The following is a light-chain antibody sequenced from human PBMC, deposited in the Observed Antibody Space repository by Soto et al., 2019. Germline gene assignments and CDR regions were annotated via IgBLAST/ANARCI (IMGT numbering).Light chain of an antibody. V-gene: IGLV4-69*01. J-gene: IGLJ2*01. CDR2: LNTDGSH. CDR1: SGHSNYP. CDR3: QTWGTGIVV. Sequence: QPVLTQSPSASASLGASVKLTCTLSSGHSNYPIAWHQQQPEKGPRYLMKLNTDGSHTKGDGIPDRFSGSSSGAERYLTISSLQSEDEADYYCQTWGTGIVVFGGGTKLTVL.